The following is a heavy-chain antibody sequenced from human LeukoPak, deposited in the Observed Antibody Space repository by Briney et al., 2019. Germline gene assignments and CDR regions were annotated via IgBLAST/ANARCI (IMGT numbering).Heavy chain of an antibody. J-gene: IGHJ4*02. V-gene: IGHV4-59*01. CDR2: IYYSGST. CDR1: GGSISSYY. D-gene: IGHD6-13*01. Sequence: SSETLSLTCTVSGGSISSYYWSWIRQPPGKGLEWIGYIYYSGSTNYNPSLKSRVTISVATSKNQYSLKLSSVTAADTAVYYCARSYSSSYLPYDYWGQGTLVTVSS. CDR3: ARSYSSSYLPYDY.